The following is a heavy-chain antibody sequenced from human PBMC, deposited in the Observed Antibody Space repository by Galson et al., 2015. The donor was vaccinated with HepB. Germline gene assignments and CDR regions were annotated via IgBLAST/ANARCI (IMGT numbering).Heavy chain of an antibody. CDR2: ISGSNGNR. CDR3: ARSSDTSGYYFNYFDS. CDR1: GYTFTTYG. J-gene: IGHJ4*02. Sequence: SVKVSCKASGYTFTTYGIGWVRQAPGQGLEWMGWISGSNGNRNYPQKFQGRVTLTTDTSTSTAFMELRSLRSDDTAVYYCARSSDTSGYYFNYFDSWGQGTLVTVSS. D-gene: IGHD3-22*01. V-gene: IGHV1-18*01.